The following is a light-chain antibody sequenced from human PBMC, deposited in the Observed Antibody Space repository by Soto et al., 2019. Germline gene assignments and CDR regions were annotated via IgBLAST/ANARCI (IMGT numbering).Light chain of an antibody. CDR2: SNN. CDR1: SSNIGSNT. CDR3: SSYAGSNNFV. V-gene: IGLV1-44*01. J-gene: IGLJ1*01. Sequence: QSVLTQPPSASGTPGQRVTISCSGSSSNIGSNTVNWYQQLPGTAPKLLIYSNNQRPSGVPDRFSGSKSGTSASLAISGLQSEDEADYYCSSYAGSNNFVFXSGTEAAVL.